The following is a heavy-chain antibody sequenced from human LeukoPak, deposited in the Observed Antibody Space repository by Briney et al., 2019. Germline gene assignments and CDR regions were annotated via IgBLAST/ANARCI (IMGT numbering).Heavy chain of an antibody. D-gene: IGHD6-13*01. CDR3: ASPGIAAAGTHYFDY. J-gene: IGHJ4*02. Sequence: PSETLSLTCAVYGGSFSGYYWSWIRQPPGKGLEWIGEINHSGSTNYNPSLKSRVTISVDTSKNQFSLKLSSVTAADTAVYYCASPGIAAAGTHYFDYWGQGTLVTVSS. CDR2: INHSGST. CDR1: GGSFSGYY. V-gene: IGHV4-34*01.